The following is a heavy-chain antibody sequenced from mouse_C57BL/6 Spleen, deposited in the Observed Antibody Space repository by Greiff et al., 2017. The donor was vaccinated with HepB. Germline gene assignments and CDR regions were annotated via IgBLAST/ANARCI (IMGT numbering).Heavy chain of an antibody. J-gene: IGHJ2*01. D-gene: IGHD2-3*01. CDR3: ARIYDGHYFDY. CDR1: GFNIKDYY. Sequence: EVQLQQSGAELVRPGASVKLSCTASGFNIKDYYMHWVKQRPEQGLEWIGRIDPEDGDTEYAPKFQGKATMTADTSSNTAYLQLSSLTSEDTAVYYCARIYDGHYFDYWGQGTTLTVSS. CDR2: IDPEDGDT. V-gene: IGHV14-1*01.